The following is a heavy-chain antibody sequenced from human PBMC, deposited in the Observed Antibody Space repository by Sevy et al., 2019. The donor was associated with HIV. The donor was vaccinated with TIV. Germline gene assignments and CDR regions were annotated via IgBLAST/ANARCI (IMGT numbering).Heavy chain of an antibody. D-gene: IGHD2-15*01. J-gene: IGHJ4*02. CDR3: ARPVGLCGRAFDY. CDR1: GFTFSSYA. Sequence: GGSLRLSCAASGFTFSSYAMSWVRQAPGKGLEWVSAISGSGDSTYYVDSVKGRVTISIDNSKNTLYLQLNSLGVEDTAVYYCARPVGLCGRAFDYWGQGTLVTVSS. CDR2: ISGSGDST. V-gene: IGHV3-23*01.